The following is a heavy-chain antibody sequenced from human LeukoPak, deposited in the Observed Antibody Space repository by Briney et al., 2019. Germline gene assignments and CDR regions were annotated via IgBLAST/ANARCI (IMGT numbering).Heavy chain of an antibody. D-gene: IGHD3-9*01. V-gene: IGHV1-2*02. Sequence: ASVKVSCKASGYTFTGYYMHWVRQAPGQGLEWMGWINPNSGGTNYAQKFQGRVTMTRDTSISTAYMELSRLRSDDTAVYYCARAPYFDNLTGYYERPGFFDYWGHGILVTVSS. CDR2: INPNSGGT. CDR3: ARAPYFDNLTGYYERPGFFDY. J-gene: IGHJ4*01. CDR1: GYTFTGYY.